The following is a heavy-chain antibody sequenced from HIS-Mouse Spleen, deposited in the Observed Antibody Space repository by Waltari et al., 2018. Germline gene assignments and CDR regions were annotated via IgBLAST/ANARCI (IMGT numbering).Heavy chain of an antibody. V-gene: IGHV3-66*01. CDR3: ARVFLTGESLNWYFDL. Sequence: EVQLVESGGGLVQPGGSLRLSCAASGFTVSSNYMSWVRQAPGQGLEWVSVIYSGGSTYYADSVKGRFTISRDNSKNALYLQMNSLRAEDTAVYYCARVFLTGESLNWYFDLWGRGTLVTVSS. CDR1: GFTVSSNY. J-gene: IGHJ2*01. CDR2: IYSGGST. D-gene: IGHD7-27*01.